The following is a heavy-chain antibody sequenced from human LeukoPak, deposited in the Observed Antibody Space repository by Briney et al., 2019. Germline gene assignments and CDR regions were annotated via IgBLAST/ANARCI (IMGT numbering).Heavy chain of an antibody. D-gene: IGHD6-13*01. CDR1: GASINSFY. CDR3: ARANPAGQQLGFDY. Sequence: PSETLSLTCTVSGASINSFYWSWIRQPPGKGLEFIGYIDNSGSTEYNPSLKSRVTISVDTSKNQVSLKLRSVTAADTAVYYCARANPAGQQLGFDYWGQGTLVTVSS. V-gene: IGHV4-59*01. CDR2: IDNSGST. J-gene: IGHJ4*02.